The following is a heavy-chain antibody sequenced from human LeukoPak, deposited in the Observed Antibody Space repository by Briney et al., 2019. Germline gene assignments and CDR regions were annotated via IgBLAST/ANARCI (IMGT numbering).Heavy chain of an antibody. CDR2: IYSGGST. CDR3: ANERALYSSGWSYIDY. J-gene: IGHJ4*02. D-gene: IGHD6-19*01. CDR1: GFIVSSNY. Sequence: GGSLRLSCAASGFIVSSNYMSWVRQAPGKGLEWVSVIYSGGSTKHADSVKGRFTISRDNSKNTLYLQMNSLRAEDTAVYYCANERALYSSGWSYIDYWGQGTLVTVSS. V-gene: IGHV3-53*01.